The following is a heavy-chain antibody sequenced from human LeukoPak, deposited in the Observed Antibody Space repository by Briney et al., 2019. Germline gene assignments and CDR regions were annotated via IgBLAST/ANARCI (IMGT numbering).Heavy chain of an antibody. J-gene: IGHJ5*02. CDR3: ARRDCVGDCYSNWFDP. D-gene: IGHD2-21*02. Sequence: ASVKVSCKASGGTFSSYAISWVRQAPGQGLEWMGRIIPILGIANCAQRFQGRVTITADKSTSTAYMELSSLRSEDTAVYYCARRDCVGDCYSNWFDPWGQGTLVTVSS. CDR2: IIPILGIA. CDR1: GGTFSSYA. V-gene: IGHV1-69*04.